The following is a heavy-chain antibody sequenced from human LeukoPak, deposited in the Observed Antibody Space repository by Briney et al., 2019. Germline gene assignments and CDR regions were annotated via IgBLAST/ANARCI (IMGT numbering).Heavy chain of an antibody. J-gene: IGHJ4*02. CDR1: GYTFTGYY. CDR3: ARRTGERETYFDY. Sequence: ASVKVSCKASGYTFTGYYMHWVRQAPGQGLEWMGWINPNSGGTNYAQKFQGRVTMTRDTSISTAYMELSRLRSDDTAVYYCARRTGERETYFDYWGQGTLVTVSS. CDR2: INPNSGGT. V-gene: IGHV1-2*02. D-gene: IGHD1-1*01.